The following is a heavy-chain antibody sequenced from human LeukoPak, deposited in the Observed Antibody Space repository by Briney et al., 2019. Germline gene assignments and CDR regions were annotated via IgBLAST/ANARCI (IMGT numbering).Heavy chain of an antibody. J-gene: IGHJ3*02. CDR1: GGSISGYY. CDR2: IYYSGST. V-gene: IGHV4-59*01. D-gene: IGHD3-22*01. Sequence: PSETLSLTCTVSGGSISGYYWSWIRQSPGKGLEWIGYIYYSGSTNYNPSLKGRVTISVDTSKNQFSLKLRSVTAADTAVYYCARATYYYDSSGYYIDALDIWGQGTMVTVSS. CDR3: ARATYYYDSSGYYIDALDI.